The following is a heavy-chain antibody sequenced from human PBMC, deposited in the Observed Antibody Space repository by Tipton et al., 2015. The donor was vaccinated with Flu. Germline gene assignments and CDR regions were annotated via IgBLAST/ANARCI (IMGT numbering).Heavy chain of an antibody. D-gene: IGHD4-11*01. J-gene: IGHJ5*01. CDR3: ARRDYNNYVSDPKNWFNS. V-gene: IGHV4-38-2*01. CDR2: IHREGNS. CDR1: GDSIDSRYY. Sequence: GLVKPSETLSVTCSVSGDSIDSRYYWGWIRQPPGKGLEWIGNIHREGNSYYSPSLKSRVTMSIDRSKNQFSLEMRSVTASDTAVYYCARRDYNNYVSDPKNWFNSWGLGTLVTVSS.